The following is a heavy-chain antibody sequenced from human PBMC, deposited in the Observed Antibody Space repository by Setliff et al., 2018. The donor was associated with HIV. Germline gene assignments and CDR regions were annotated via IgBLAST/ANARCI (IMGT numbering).Heavy chain of an antibody. V-gene: IGHV1-8*01. CDR2: MNPNSGNT. J-gene: IGHJ5*02. CDR1: GYTFTSYD. D-gene: IGHD6-13*01. CDR3: ARDFSGQQLVGGWFDP. Sequence: ASVKVSCKASGYTFTSYDINWVRQATGQGLEWMGWMNPNSGNTGYAQKFQGRVTMTRNTSISTAYMELSSLRSDDTAVYYCARDFSGQQLVGGWFDPWGQGTLVTVSS.